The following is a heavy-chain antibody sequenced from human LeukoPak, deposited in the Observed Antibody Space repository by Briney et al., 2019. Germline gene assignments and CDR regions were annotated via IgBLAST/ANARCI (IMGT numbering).Heavy chain of an antibody. CDR3: ARAGYGDSDFDY. J-gene: IGHJ4*02. V-gene: IGHV3-23*01. Sequence: GGSLRLSCAASGFTFSSYAMSWVRQAPGKGLEWVSAISGSGGSTYYADSVKGRFTISRDNSKNTLYLQMNSLRAKDTALYYCARAGYGDSDFDYWGQGTLVTVSS. CDR2: ISGSGGST. CDR1: GFTFSSYA. D-gene: IGHD4-17*01.